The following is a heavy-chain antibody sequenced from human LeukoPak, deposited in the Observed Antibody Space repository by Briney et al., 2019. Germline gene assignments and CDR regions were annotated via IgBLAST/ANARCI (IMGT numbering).Heavy chain of an antibody. J-gene: IGHJ4*02. CDR1: GFTFSSYA. CDR3: ARGGLMVYAIDYFDY. D-gene: IGHD2-8*01. V-gene: IGHV3-64*01. Sequence: PGGSLRLSCAASGFTFSSYAMHWVRQAPGKGLEYVSAISSNGGSTYYANSVKGRFTISRDNSMNTLYLEMGSLRAEDMAVYYCARGGLMVYAIDYFDYWGQGTLVTVSS. CDR2: ISSNGGST.